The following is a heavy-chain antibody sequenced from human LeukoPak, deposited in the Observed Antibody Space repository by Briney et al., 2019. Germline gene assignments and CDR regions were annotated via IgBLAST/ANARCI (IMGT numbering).Heavy chain of an antibody. Sequence: ASVKVSCKASGYTFTGYYMHWVRQAPGPGLELMGWINPNSGGTNYAQKFQGRVTMTRDTSISTAYMELSRLRSDDTAVYYCAREFLGSCYPYWGQGTLVTVSS. J-gene: IGHJ4*02. CDR2: INPNSGGT. D-gene: IGHD2-15*01. CDR1: GYTFTGYY. V-gene: IGHV1-2*02. CDR3: AREFLGSCYPY.